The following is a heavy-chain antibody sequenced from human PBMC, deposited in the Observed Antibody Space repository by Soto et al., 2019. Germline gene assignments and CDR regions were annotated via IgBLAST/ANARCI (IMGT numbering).Heavy chain of an antibody. CDR3: ARAFCTNGVCYYFFDY. V-gene: IGHV3-33*01. J-gene: IGHJ4*01. CDR1: GFTFGTYA. Sequence: GGSLRLSCAASGFTFGTYAMHWVRQAPGKGLGWVAVIYYDGSNRYYGDAVKGRFTISRDNSKSTLYLQMSSLRAEDTAVYYCARAFCTNGVCYYFFDYWGHGTLVTVSS. CDR2: IYYDGSNR. D-gene: IGHD2-8*01.